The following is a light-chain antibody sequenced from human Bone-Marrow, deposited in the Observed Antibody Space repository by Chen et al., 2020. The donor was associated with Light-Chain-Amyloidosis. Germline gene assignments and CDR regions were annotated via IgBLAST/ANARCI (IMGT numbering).Light chain of an antibody. V-gene: IGKV2-28*01. CDR1: QSLLHSNGYNY. Sequence: DIVMTQSPLSLPVTPGEPASISCRSSQSLLHSNGYNYLDWYLQKPGQSPQLLIYLGSNRASGVPDRFSGSGSDTDFTLKISRVEAGDVGVYYCMQPLQNPRTFGQGTKVEIK. CDR2: LGS. J-gene: IGKJ1*01. CDR3: MQPLQNPRT.